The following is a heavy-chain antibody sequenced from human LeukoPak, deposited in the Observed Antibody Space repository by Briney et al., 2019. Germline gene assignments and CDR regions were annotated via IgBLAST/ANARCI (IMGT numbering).Heavy chain of an antibody. CDR3: ARHRTGTTYDY. Sequence: SETLSLTCAVYGGSFSGYYWSWIRQPPGKGLEWIGEINHSGSTNYNPSLKSRVTISVDTSKNQFSLKLTSVTAADTAVYYCARHRTGTTYDYWGQGTLVSVSS. J-gene: IGHJ4*02. CDR2: INHSGST. CDR1: GGSFSGYY. V-gene: IGHV4-34*01. D-gene: IGHD1-1*01.